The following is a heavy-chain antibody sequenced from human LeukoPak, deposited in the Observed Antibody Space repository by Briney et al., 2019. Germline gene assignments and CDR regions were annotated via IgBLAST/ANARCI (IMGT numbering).Heavy chain of an antibody. D-gene: IGHD3-16*01. CDR1: GYTFTGYY. J-gene: IGHJ4*02. CDR2: INPNSGGT. Sequence: ASVKVSRKASGYTFTGYYMHWVRQAPGQGLEWMGWINPNSGGTNYAQKFQGRVTMTRDTSISTAYMELSRLRSDDTAVYYCARSSVWGSYKDYWGQGTLVTVSS. V-gene: IGHV1-2*02. CDR3: ARSSVWGSYKDY.